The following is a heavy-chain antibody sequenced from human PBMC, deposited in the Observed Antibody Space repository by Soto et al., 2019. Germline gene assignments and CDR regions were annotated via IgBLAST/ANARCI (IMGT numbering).Heavy chain of an antibody. Sequence: QITLKESGPTVVKPTQTLTLTCSLSGLSLNTGGVGVGWIRQPPGKALEWLAVIYWDDDKSWNPSLRDRLTITRDASDDQVVLTVTNMDPVDTGTYYCARRRGGFGGGWTTPYFDYWGQGTLVTVSS. CDR2: IYWDDDK. CDR1: GLSLNTGGVG. J-gene: IGHJ4*02. V-gene: IGHV2-5*02. CDR3: ARRRGGFGGGWTTPYFDY. D-gene: IGHD6-19*01.